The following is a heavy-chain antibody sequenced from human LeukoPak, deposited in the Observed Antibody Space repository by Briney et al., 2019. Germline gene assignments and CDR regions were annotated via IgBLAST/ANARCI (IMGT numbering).Heavy chain of an antibody. D-gene: IGHD3-10*01. V-gene: IGHV4-34*01. Sequence: SETLSLTCVVYGGSFSGYYWSWIRQPPGKGLEWIGEINHSGSTNYNPSLKSRVTISVDTSKNQFSLKLSSVTAADTAVYYCARNTYYYGSGSYCIDYWGQGTLVTVSS. CDR3: ARNTYYYGSGSYCIDY. CDR1: GGSFSGYY. J-gene: IGHJ4*02. CDR2: INHSGST.